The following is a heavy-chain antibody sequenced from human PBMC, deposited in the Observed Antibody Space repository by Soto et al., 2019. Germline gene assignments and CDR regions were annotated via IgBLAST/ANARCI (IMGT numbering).Heavy chain of an antibody. CDR1: GYTFTASY. V-gene: IGHV1-46*01. J-gene: IGHJ3*02. CDR2: IDPSGGST. Sequence: QVQLVQSGAEVKKPGASVKVSCKASGYTFTASYMHWVRQAPGQGLEWMGIIDPSGGSTSNSQKFQGRVAMTRDTSTSKVYMDLNSLRSEDTAVFYCARDSGHYYRSDAFDIWGQGTMVTVSS. D-gene: IGHD1-26*01. CDR3: ARDSGHYYRSDAFDI.